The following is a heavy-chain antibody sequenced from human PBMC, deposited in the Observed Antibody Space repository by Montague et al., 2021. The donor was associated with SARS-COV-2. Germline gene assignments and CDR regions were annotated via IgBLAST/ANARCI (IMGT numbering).Heavy chain of an antibody. V-gene: IGHV6-1*01. CDR1: GDSVSSNSAA. D-gene: IGHD5-12*01. CDR3: ARQPLGYDFVYYYYGMDV. J-gene: IGHJ6*02. Sequence: CAISGDSVSSNSAAWNWIRQSPSRGLEWLGRTYYRSKWYNDYAVSVKSRITINLDTSKNQFSLRLNSVTPEDTAVYYCARQPLGYDFVYYYYGMDVWGQGTTVTVSS. CDR2: TYYRSKWYN.